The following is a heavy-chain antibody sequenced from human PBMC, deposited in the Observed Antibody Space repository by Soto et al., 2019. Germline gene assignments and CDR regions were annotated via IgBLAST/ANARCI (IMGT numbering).Heavy chain of an antibody. Sequence: SETLSLTCTVSGYFISSGYYWGWIRQPPGKGLEWIGSMFHSGSTHYNPSLKSRVTMSVDTSKNQFSLRAEDTAVYYCAKDDYYDSSGYFDYWGQGTLVTVSS. CDR2: MFHSGST. CDR1: GYFISSGYY. J-gene: IGHJ4*02. CDR3: AKDDYYDSSGYFDY. V-gene: IGHV4-38-2*02. D-gene: IGHD3-22*01.